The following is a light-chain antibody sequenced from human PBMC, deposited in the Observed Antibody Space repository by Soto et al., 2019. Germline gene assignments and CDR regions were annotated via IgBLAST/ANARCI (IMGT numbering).Light chain of an antibody. CDR3: QQYXGSGSPLT. CDR1: QSVGSN. CDR2: DAS. J-gene: IGKJ5*01. V-gene: IGKV3D-20*01. Sequence: EIVMTQSPATLSVSPGASATLSCRAVQSVGSNLAWYQQKPGLAPTLLISDASSRASGVPDRFTGSGSGTDFTLTIRRLEPEDFALYYCQQYXGSGSPLTFGQGTRLEI.